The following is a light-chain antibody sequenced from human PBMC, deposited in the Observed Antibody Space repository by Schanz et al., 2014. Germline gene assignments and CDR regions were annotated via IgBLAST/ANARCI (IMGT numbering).Light chain of an antibody. Sequence: QSALTQPPSASGSPGQSVTISCTGTSSDVGGYNYVSWYQQHPGKAPKLMIYEVSKRPSGVPDRFSGSKSGSTASLTVSGLQAEDEADYYCNSYAGGHAWVFGGGTKVTVL. V-gene: IGLV2-8*01. CDR1: SSDVGGYNY. J-gene: IGLJ3*02. CDR3: NSYAGGHAWV. CDR2: EVS.